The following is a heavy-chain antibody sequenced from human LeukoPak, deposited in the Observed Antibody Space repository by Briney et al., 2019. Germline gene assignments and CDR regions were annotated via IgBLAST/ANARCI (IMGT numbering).Heavy chain of an antibody. V-gene: IGHV1-18*01. D-gene: IGHD3-3*01. CDR2: ISTYNGNT. CDR3: ARVLRYDFWSAYYFDY. Sequence: ASVKVSCKASGYTFNSYDISWVRQAPGQGLEWMAWISTYNGNTNYAQKVQGRATMTTDTSTSTAYMELRSLRSVDTAVYYCARVLRYDFWSAYYFDYWGQGTPVTVSS. J-gene: IGHJ4*02. CDR1: GYTFNSYD.